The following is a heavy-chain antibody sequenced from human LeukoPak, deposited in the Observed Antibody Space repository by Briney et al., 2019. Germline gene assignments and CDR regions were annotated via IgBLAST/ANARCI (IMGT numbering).Heavy chain of an antibody. J-gene: IGHJ4*02. V-gene: IGHV3-23*01. Sequence: PGGSLRLSCAASGFTFSSYAMSWVRQAPGKGLEWVSAISGSGGSTYYADSVKGRFTISRDDSKNTFYLQMNSLRVEDTAMYYCAKDGSGYFYTFDYWGQGTLVTASS. CDR1: GFTFSSYA. CDR3: AKDGSGYFYTFDY. D-gene: IGHD3-22*01. CDR2: ISGSGGST.